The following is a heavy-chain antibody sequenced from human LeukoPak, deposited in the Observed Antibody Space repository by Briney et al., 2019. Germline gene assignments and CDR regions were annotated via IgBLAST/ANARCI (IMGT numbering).Heavy chain of an antibody. J-gene: IGHJ4*02. CDR1: GFTFSDHY. CDR3: AKDLRTSGYYYYFDQ. D-gene: IGHD3-22*01. Sequence: GGSLRLSCAASGFTFSDHYMDWVRQAPGKGLEWVAVISYDGGNKYYADSVKGRLTISRDNSKKMVYLQMNSLRVEDTAVYYCAKDLRTSGYYYYFDQWGQGALVTVSS. V-gene: IGHV3-30*18. CDR2: ISYDGGNK.